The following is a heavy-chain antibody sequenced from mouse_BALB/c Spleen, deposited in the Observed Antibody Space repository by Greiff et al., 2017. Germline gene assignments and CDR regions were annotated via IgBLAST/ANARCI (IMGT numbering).Heavy chain of an antibody. CDR1: GFSLSTSGMG. J-gene: IGHJ3*01. D-gene: IGHD2-2*01. CDR3: ARREGYDGEFAY. CDR2: IYWDDDK. Sequence: QVTLKVSGPGILQPSQTLSLTCSFSGFSLSTSGMGVSWIRQPSGKGLEWLAHIYWDDDKRYNPSLKSRLTISKDTSSNQVFLKITSVDTADTATYYCARREGYDGEFAYWGQGTLVTVSA. V-gene: IGHV8-12*01.